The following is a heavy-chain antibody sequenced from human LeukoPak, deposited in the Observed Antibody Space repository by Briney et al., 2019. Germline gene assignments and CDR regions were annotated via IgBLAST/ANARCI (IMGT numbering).Heavy chain of an antibody. V-gene: IGHV4-31*03. D-gene: IGHD6-19*01. CDR2: IYYSGST. CDR3: ARAVYSSGWYNNDAFDI. CDR1: GGSISSGGYY. Sequence: ASQTLSLTCTVSGGSISSGGYYWSWIRQHPGKGLEWIGYIYYSGSTYYNPSLKSRVTISVDTSKNQFSLKLSSVTAADTAVYYCARAVYSSGWYNNDAFDIWGQGTMVTVSS. J-gene: IGHJ3*02.